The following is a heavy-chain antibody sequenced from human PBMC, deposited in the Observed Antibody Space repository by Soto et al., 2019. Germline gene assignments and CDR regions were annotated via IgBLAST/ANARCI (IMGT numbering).Heavy chain of an antibody. J-gene: IGHJ3*02. D-gene: IGHD6-6*01. V-gene: IGHV4-4*07. CDR2: IYTSGST. Sequence: QVQLQESGPGLVEPSETLSLTCTVSGGSISSYYWSWIRQPAGKGLEWIGRIYTSGSTNYNPSLKSRVTMSVDTSKNQFSLKLSSVTAADTAVYYCARGEYSSPDDAFDIWGQGTMVTVSS. CDR1: GGSISSYY. CDR3: ARGEYSSPDDAFDI.